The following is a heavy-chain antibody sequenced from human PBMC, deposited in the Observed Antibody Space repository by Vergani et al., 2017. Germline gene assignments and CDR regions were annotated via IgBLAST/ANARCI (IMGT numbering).Heavy chain of an antibody. CDR3: AKDTSTDYDFWSGYTIDD. Sequence: QVQLVESGGGVVQPGRSLRLSCAASGFTFSSYGMHWVRQAPGKGLEWVAVISYDGSNKYYADSVKGRFTISRDNSKNTLYMQMNSLRAEDTAVYYCAKDTSTDYDFWSGYTIDDWGQGTLVTVSS. CDR2: ISYDGSNK. CDR1: GFTFSSYG. D-gene: IGHD3-3*01. V-gene: IGHV3-30*18. J-gene: IGHJ4*02.